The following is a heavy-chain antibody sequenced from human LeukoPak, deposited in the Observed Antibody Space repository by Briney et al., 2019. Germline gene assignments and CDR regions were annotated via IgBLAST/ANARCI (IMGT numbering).Heavy chain of an antibody. CDR2: IRGSGGST. CDR3: AKDRSLTLPTFERSGYYYY. Sequence: GGSLRLSCAASGFTFSIYAMSWVRQAPGKGLEWSSTIRGSGGSTYYADSVKGRFTISRDNSNNTLYLQMSSLRAEDTALYYCAKDRSLTLPTFERSGYYYYWGQGTLVTVSS. D-gene: IGHD3-22*01. CDR1: GFTFSIYA. V-gene: IGHV3-23*01. J-gene: IGHJ4*02.